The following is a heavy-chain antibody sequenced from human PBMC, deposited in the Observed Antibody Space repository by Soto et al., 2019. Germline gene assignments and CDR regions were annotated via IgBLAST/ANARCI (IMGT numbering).Heavy chain of an antibody. D-gene: IGHD6-13*01. Sequence: EVQLLESGGGLVQPGGSLRLSCTASGFTFSRHAMTWVRQAPGKGLEWVSGLSDRGGSIYYADSVKGRFTISRDNSMNTLYLQMNTLRAEDTAIYYCAKVCSSWYAGFFDLWGQGTLVTFSS. CDR1: GFTFSRHA. J-gene: IGHJ4*02. V-gene: IGHV3-23*01. CDR2: LSDRGGSI. CDR3: AKVCSSWYAGFFDL.